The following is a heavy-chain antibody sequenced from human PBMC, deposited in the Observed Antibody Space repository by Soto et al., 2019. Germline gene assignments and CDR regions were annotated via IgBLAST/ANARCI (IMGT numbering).Heavy chain of an antibody. J-gene: IGHJ3*02. V-gene: IGHV5-51*03. CDR1: GYSFTSYW. CDR2: IYPGDSDT. D-gene: IGHD3-10*01. CDR3: ARSSGSVWFGEIPDAFDI. Sequence: EVQLVQSGAEVKKPGESLKISCKGSGYSFTSYWIGWVRQMPGKGLEWMGIIYPGDSDTRYSPSFQGQVTISADKSISTAYLQWSSLKASDTAMYDCARSSGSVWFGEIPDAFDIWGQGTMVTVSS.